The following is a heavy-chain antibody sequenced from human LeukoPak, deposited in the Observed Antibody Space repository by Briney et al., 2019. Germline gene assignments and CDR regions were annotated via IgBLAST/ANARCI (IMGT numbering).Heavy chain of an antibody. V-gene: IGHV4-30-4*01. CDR3: ARVGNGYCSGGSCFATANPIDY. D-gene: IGHD2-15*01. CDR2: IYYSGST. J-gene: IGHJ4*02. CDR1: GGSISSGDYY. Sequence: PSQTLSLTCTVSGGSISSGDYYWSWIRQPPGKGLEWIGYIYYSGSTYYNPSLKSRVTISVDTSKNQFSLKLSSVTAADTAVYYCARVGNGYCSGGSCFATANPIDYWGQGTLVTVSS.